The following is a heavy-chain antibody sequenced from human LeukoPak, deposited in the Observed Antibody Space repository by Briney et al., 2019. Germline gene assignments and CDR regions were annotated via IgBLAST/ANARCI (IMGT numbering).Heavy chain of an antibody. V-gene: IGHV6-1*01. Sequence: SQTLSLTCAISGDSVSSNSAAWNWIRQSPSRGLEWLGRTYYRSKWYNGYAVSVKSRITINPDTSKNQLSLELNSVTPEDTAVYYCARSNYYDSSAARGFDYWGQGTLVTVSS. CDR2: TYYRSKWYN. CDR3: ARSNYYDSSAARGFDY. CDR1: GDSVSSNSAA. J-gene: IGHJ4*02. D-gene: IGHD3-22*01.